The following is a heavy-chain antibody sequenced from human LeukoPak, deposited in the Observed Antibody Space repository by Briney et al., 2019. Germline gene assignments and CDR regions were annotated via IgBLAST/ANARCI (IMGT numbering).Heavy chain of an antibody. CDR1: GFTFSSYG. CDR2: ISGSGGST. Sequence: GGSLRLSCAASGFTFSSYGMSWVRQAPGKGLEWVSAISGSGGSTYYADSVKGRFTISRDNSKNALYLQMNSLRAKDTAVYYCASLPTAASYMDVWGKGTTVTVSS. J-gene: IGHJ6*03. D-gene: IGHD5/OR15-5a*01. CDR3: ASLPTAASYMDV. V-gene: IGHV3-23*01.